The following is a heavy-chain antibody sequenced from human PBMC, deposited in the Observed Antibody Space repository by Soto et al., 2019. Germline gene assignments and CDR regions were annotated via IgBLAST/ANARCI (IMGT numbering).Heavy chain of an antibody. J-gene: IGHJ6*02. CDR1: GGTFSSSA. D-gene: IGHD2-2*01. CDR2: IIPIFGTA. Sequence: QVQLVQSGAEEKKPGSSVKVSCKASGGTFSSSAISWVRQAPGHGLEWLGGIIPIFGTANYAQKFQGRVTITAEKSTSTAYMVLSGLGSEDTAVYYCARPAQLLTFYDYGMDVWGQGTTVTVSS. V-gene: IGHV1-69*06. CDR3: ARPAQLLTFYDYGMDV.